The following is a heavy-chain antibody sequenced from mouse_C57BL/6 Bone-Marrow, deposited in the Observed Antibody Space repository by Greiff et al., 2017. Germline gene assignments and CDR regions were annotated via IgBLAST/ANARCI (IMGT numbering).Heavy chain of an antibody. CDR1: GYTFTSYW. D-gene: IGHD2-1*01. J-gene: IGHJ2*01. Sequence: QVQLQQPGAELVRPGSSVKLSCKASGYTFTSYWMHWVKQRPVQGLEWIGNIDPSDSETHYNQKFKDKATLTVDKSSSTAYMQLSRLTSEDSAVYYCARSGLYYGNLYYFDYWGQGNTLTVSA. CDR2: IDPSDSET. V-gene: IGHV1-52*01. CDR3: ARSGLYYGNLYYFDY.